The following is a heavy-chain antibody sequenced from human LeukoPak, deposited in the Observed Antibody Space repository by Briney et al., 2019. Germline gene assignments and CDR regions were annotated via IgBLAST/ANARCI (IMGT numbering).Heavy chain of an antibody. D-gene: IGHD6-6*01. CDR3: ARGKPLARS. J-gene: IGHJ5*02. Sequence: GGSLRLSCAASGFTFSSHWMHWVRQAPGKGLGWVSCIYTDGSSTIYADSVRGRFTIFRDNAKNTLYLQMNSLRAEDTAVYYCARGKPLARSWGQGTLVTVSS. V-gene: IGHV3-74*01. CDR1: GFTFSSHW. CDR2: IYTDGSST.